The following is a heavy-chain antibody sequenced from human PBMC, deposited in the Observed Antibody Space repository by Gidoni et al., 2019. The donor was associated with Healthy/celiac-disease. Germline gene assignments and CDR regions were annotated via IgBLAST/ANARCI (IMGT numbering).Heavy chain of an antibody. D-gene: IGHD3-10*01. Sequence: QVQLVESGGGLVQPGRSLRLSCAASGFTFSSYGMHWVRQAPGKGLEWVAVISYDGSNKYYADSVKGRFTISRDNSKNTLYLQMNSLRAEDTAVYYCAKDYYYGSGSYPPDYWGQGTLVTVSS. V-gene: IGHV3-30*18. J-gene: IGHJ4*02. CDR1: GFTFSSYG. CDR2: ISYDGSNK. CDR3: AKDYYYGSGSYPPDY.